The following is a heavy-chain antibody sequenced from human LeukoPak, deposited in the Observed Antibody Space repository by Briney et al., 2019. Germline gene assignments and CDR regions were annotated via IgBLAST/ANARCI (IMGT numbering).Heavy chain of an antibody. J-gene: IGHJ3*02. CDR1: GFTVSSNY. D-gene: IGHD1-26*01. Sequence: GGSLRLSCAASGFTVSSNYMSWVRQAPGKGLEWVSVIYSGGSTYYADSVKGRFTISRDNSKNTLYLQMNSLRAEDTAVYYCARWYSGSYLDAFDIWGQGTMVTVSS. V-gene: IGHV3-66*01. CDR3: ARWYSGSYLDAFDI. CDR2: IYSGGST.